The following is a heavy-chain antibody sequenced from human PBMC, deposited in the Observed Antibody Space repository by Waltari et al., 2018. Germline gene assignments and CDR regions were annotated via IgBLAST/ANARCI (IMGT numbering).Heavy chain of an antibody. CDR1: GGSISSYY. V-gene: IGHV4-4*07. CDR3: ARDGACSGGSCYYYYYMDV. Sequence: QVQLQESGPGLVKPSETLSLTCTVSGGSISSYYWSWIRQPAGKGLGWIVRMYPSGSTNYNPSLKSRVTMSVDTSKNQFALKLSSVTAADTAVYYCARDGACSGGSCYYYYYMDVWGKGTTVTISS. CDR2: MYPSGST. D-gene: IGHD2-15*01. J-gene: IGHJ6*03.